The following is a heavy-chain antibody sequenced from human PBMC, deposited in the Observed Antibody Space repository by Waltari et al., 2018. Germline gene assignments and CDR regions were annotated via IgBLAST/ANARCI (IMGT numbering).Heavy chain of an antibody. Sequence: QVQLQESGPGLVKPSETLSLTCTVSGGSIRSYSWSWIRQPPGKGLEWIGYIYYSGSTNYNPSLKSLVTISVDTSKNQFSLKLSAVTAADTAVYYCARVPALFGGSGRAAPFDPWGQGTLVTVSS. D-gene: IGHD3-10*01. CDR1: GGSIRSYS. CDR3: ARVPALFGGSGRAAPFDP. J-gene: IGHJ5*02. V-gene: IGHV4-59*01. CDR2: IYYSGST.